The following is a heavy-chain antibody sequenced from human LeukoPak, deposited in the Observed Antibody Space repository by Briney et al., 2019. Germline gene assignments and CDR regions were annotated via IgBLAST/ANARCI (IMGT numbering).Heavy chain of an antibody. D-gene: IGHD3-10*01. CDR3: ARGRVYYYGSGSYYSNLFDY. CDR2: INHSGGT. J-gene: IGHJ4*02. Sequence: SETLSLTCAVYGGSFSGYYWSWIRQPPGKGLEWIGEINHSGGTNYNPSLKSRVTISVDTSKNQFSLKLSSVTAADTAVYYCARGRVYYYGSGSYYSNLFDYWGQGTLVTVSS. CDR1: GGSFSGYY. V-gene: IGHV4-34*01.